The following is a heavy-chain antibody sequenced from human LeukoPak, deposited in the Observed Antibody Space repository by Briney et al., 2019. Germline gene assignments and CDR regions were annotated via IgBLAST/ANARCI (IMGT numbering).Heavy chain of an antibody. Sequence: PSETLSLTCTVSGGSISSYYWSWIRQPPGKGLEWVGYIYYSGSTNYNPSLKSRVTISVDTSKNQFSLKLSSVTAADTAVYYCASSSGYYWDAFDIWGQGTMVTVSS. V-gene: IGHV4-59*01. CDR2: IYYSGST. CDR1: GGSISSYY. J-gene: IGHJ3*02. D-gene: IGHD3-22*01. CDR3: ASSSGYYWDAFDI.